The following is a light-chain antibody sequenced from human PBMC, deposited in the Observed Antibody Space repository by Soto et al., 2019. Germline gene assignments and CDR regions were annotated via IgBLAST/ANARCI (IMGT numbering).Light chain of an antibody. J-gene: IGKJ1*01. CDR2: IAS. CDR3: QQYDSSPWT. CDR1: QSVSSNY. V-gene: IGKV3-20*01. Sequence: EIVLTQSPDTLSLSPGERATLSCRASQSVSSNYLAWYKQKTGQTPRLLIYIASTSAPGIPDRFRVSGSWTHFTLTISRLEPDDLAVYYCQQYDSSPWTFGRGTKVEI.